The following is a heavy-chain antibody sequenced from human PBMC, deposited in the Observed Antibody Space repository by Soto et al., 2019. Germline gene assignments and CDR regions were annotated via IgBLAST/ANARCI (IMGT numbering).Heavy chain of an antibody. CDR2: SYSGGNT. CDR3: ARAKKGGFDY. V-gene: IGHV3-53*01. D-gene: IGHD3-16*01. J-gene: IGHJ4*02. Sequence: QTGGSLRLSCAASGFTVSNDYMSWVRQAPGKGLELVSFSYSGGNTDYADSVKGRFTASRDNSKNTLYLQMSSLRAEDTAVYYCARAKKGGFDYWGQGTLVTVSS. CDR1: GFTVSNDY.